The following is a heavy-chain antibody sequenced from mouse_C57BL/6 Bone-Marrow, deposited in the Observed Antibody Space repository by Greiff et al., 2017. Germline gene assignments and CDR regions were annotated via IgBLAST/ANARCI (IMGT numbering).Heavy chain of an antibody. Sequence: EVKLMESGGGLVKPGGSLKLSCAASGFTFSDYGMHWVRQAPEKGLVWVAYISSGSSTIYYADTVKGRFTISRDNAKNTLFLQMTSLRSEDTAMYYCARADAMDYWGQGTSVTVSS. J-gene: IGHJ4*01. CDR3: ARADAMDY. V-gene: IGHV5-17*01. CDR1: GFTFSDYG. CDR2: ISSGSSTI.